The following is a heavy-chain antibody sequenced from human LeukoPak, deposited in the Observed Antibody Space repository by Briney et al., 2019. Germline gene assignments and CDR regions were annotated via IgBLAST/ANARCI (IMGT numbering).Heavy chain of an antibody. J-gene: IGHJ6*03. CDR3: ARDCGGDCYWFDYYYMDV. CDR1: GFTFSSYS. CDR2: ISSSSSYI. Sequence: SGGSLRLSCAASGFTFSSYSMNWVRQAPGKGLEWVSSISSSSSYIYYADSVKGRFTISRDNAKNSLYLQMNSLRAEDTAVYYCARDCGGDCYWFDYYYMDVWGKGTTVTVSS. D-gene: IGHD2-21*02. V-gene: IGHV3-21*01.